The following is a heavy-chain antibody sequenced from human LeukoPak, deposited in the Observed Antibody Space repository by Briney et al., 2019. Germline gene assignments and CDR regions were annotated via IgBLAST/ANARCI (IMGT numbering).Heavy chain of an antibody. J-gene: IGHJ5*02. Sequence: SETLSLTCTASGGSISSYYWRWIRQPPGKGLEWIGCIYYSGSTNYNPSLKSRVTISVDPSKNQFSLKLSSVTAADTAVYYCARHRGSGTSVNWFNPWGQGTLVTVSS. CDR2: IYYSGST. CDR1: GGSISSYY. CDR3: ARHRGSGTSVNWFNP. V-gene: IGHV4-59*08. D-gene: IGHD2-2*01.